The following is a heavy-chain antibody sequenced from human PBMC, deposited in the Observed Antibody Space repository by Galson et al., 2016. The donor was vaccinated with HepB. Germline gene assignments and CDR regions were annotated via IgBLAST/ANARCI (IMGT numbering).Heavy chain of an antibody. CDR1: GFTLGDFY. CDR3: AKVGRGGLVVTA. V-gene: IGHV3-11*04. D-gene: IGHD2-21*02. CDR2: MSADGSHT. Sequence: SLRLSCATSGFTLGDFYMSWIRQTAGRGLQWVSFMSADGSHTYHADSVEGRFTISRDNANNSLYLHMTSLTAEDTALYYCAKVGRGGLVVTAWGQGTLVTVSS. J-gene: IGHJ5*02.